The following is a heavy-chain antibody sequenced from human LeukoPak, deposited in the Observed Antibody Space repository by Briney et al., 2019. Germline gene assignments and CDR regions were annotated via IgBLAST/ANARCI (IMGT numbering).Heavy chain of an antibody. Sequence: ASVKVSCKASGYTFTSYGISWVRQAPGQGLEWMGWISAYNGNTNYAQKLQGRVTMTTDTSTSTAYMELRSLRCDDTAVYYCARNVLRYFDWLPRQDYWGQGTLVTVSS. D-gene: IGHD3-9*01. CDR1: GYTFTSYG. CDR2: ISAYNGNT. CDR3: ARNVLRYFDWLPRQDY. V-gene: IGHV1-18*01. J-gene: IGHJ4*02.